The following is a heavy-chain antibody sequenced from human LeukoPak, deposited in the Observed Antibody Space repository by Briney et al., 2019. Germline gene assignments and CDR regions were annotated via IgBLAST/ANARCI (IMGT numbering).Heavy chain of an antibody. CDR3: ARGGWLPPDY. D-gene: IGHD3-22*01. V-gene: IGHV4-4*07. Sequence: SDTLSLTCTVPGGSISSYYWICIPQPAGEGLEWIGHIYSTGSTKYNPSINSRVLISADTSKSQFSLKLSSVPAAATAVYYCARGGWLPPDYWGQGTLVTVSS. CDR1: GGSISSYY. J-gene: IGHJ4*02. CDR2: IYSTGST.